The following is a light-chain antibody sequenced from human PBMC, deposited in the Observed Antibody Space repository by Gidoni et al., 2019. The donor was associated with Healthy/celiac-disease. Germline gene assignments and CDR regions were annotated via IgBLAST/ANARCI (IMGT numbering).Light chain of an antibody. J-gene: IGKJ2*01. CDR3: QQYYSYPRT. CDR1: QGISSY. V-gene: IGKV1-8*01. CDR2: AAS. Sequence: AIRMTQSPSSLSASTGDRVTITCRASQGISSYLAWYQQKPGKAPKLLIYAASTLQSGVPSRFSGSGSGTDFTLTISCLQSEDFATYYCQQYYSYPRTFGQRTQLEIK.